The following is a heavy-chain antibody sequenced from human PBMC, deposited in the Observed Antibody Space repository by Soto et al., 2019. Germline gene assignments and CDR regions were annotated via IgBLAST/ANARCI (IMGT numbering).Heavy chain of an antibody. D-gene: IGHD2-15*01. CDR2: IYHSVST. J-gene: IGHJ4*02. Sequence: SETLSLTCAVSGGSISSGGYSWSWIRQPPGKGLEWIGYIYHSVSTYYNPSLKSRVTISVDRSKNQFSLKLSSVTAADTAVYYCARGPPLLYWGQGTLVTVSS. CDR1: GGSISSGGYS. V-gene: IGHV4-30-2*01. CDR3: ARGPPLLY.